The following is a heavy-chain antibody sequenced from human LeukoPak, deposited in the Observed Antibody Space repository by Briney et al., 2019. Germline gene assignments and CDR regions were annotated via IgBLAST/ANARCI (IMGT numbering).Heavy chain of an antibody. V-gene: IGHV3-20*04. J-gene: IGHJ4*02. Sequence: GGSLRLSCAASGFTFGNYGMSWVRQAPGKGLEWVSGINWNGGSTGYADSVEGRFTISRDNAKNSQYLQMNSLRAEDTAVYYCAYYHVNEEPPTFWGQGTLVTVSS. D-gene: IGHD1-1*01. CDR1: GFTFGNYG. CDR3: AYYHVNEEPPTF. CDR2: INWNGGST.